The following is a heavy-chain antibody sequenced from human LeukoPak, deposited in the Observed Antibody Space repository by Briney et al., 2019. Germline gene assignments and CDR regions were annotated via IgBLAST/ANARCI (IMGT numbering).Heavy chain of an antibody. CDR3: ARDGRSNYDPEYYFDY. V-gene: IGHV1-2*06. CDR2: INPNSGGI. D-gene: IGHD4-11*01. CDR1: GYTFTCYY. J-gene: IGHJ4*02. Sequence: SVKVSCKASGYTFTCYYMHWVRQAPGQGLEWMGRINPNSGGINYAQKFQGKVTMTRDTSISTAYMELSRLRSDDTAVYYCARDGRSNYDPEYYFDYWGQGTLVTVSS.